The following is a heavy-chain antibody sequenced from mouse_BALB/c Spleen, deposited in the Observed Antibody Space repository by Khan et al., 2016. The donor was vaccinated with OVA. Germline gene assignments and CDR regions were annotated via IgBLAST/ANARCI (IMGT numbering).Heavy chain of an antibody. D-gene: IGHD2-10*01. CDR3: IRGAYSGLFAY. CDR1: GFNIKDTY. CDR2: IDPANGDV. Sequence: VQLQQSGADFVKPGASVKLSCTASGFNIKDTYMHWINQRPQQGLVWIGRIDPANGDVRYDPKFQDKDTIAADASSNTAYLQHSSLTSDDTAVYYCIRGAYSGLFAYWGQGTLVTVSA. J-gene: IGHJ3*01. V-gene: IGHV14-3*02.